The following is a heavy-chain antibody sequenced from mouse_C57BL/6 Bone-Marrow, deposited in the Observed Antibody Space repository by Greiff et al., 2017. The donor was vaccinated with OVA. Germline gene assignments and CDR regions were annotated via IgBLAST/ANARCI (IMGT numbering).Heavy chain of an antibody. CDR1: GYTFPNYP. D-gene: IGHD2-10*02. V-gene: IGHV1-47*01. CDR3: ARRRRYGNYYFDY. CDR2: FHPYNDDN. J-gene: IGHJ2*01. Sequence: VLVKPGASVKMSCNASGYTFPNYPLECMKQNHGKSLEWIGNFHPYNDDNKYNEKFKGKATLTVAKSSSTVYLELSRLTSDDSSVYYCARRRRYGNYYFDYWGQGTTLTVSS.